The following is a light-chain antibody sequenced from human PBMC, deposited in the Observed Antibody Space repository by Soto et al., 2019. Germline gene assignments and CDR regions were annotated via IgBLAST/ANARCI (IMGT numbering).Light chain of an antibody. J-gene: IGLJ2*01. CDR2: DVS. Sequence: QSALTQPASVSGSPGQSITVSCTGTSSDVGGSDHVNWYQQHPGKAPKLMIFDVSNRPSGVSTRFSGSKSGNAASLTISGLQAEDEADYYCQSYDSSLSAYVVFGGGTKLTVL. CDR3: QSYDSSLSAYVV. V-gene: IGLV2-14*03. CDR1: SSDVGGSDH.